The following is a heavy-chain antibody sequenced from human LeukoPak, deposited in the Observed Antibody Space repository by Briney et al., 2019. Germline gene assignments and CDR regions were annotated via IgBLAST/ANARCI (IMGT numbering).Heavy chain of an antibody. CDR1: GFTFTSYA. CDR3: AKGDFYGDYPYGMDV. J-gene: IGHJ6*02. Sequence: GGTLGLSCAASGFTFTSYAMSWVRQAPGKGLEWVSAISGSGGGTYYADSVKGRFTISRDNSKNTLYLQMNSLRAEDTAVYYCAKGDFYGDYPYGMDVWGQGTTVTVSS. D-gene: IGHD3-3*01. V-gene: IGHV3-23*01. CDR2: ISGSGGGT.